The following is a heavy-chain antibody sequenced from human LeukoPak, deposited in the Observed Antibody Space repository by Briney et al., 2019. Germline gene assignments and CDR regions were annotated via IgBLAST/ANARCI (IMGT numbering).Heavy chain of an antibody. CDR2: IIPIFGTA. D-gene: IGHD5-24*01. CDR3: ARRDGYTPGGDY. J-gene: IGHJ4*02. CDR1: GYTFTDYF. V-gene: IGHV1-69*13. Sequence: ASVKVSCKASGYTFTDYFMHWVRQAPGQGLEWMGGIIPIFGTANYAQKFQGRVTITADESTSTAYMELSSLRSEDTAVYYCARRDGYTPGGDYWGQGTLVTVSS.